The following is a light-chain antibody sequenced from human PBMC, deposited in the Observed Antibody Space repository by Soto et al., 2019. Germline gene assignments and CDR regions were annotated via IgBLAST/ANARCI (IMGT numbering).Light chain of an antibody. J-gene: IGKJ1*01. Sequence: EIVMTQSPATLSVSPGERATLSCRASQSVSSNLAWYQQKPGQAPRLLIYGASTRATGIAPRFSGSGSGTEFTLTISSMQSADFAVYYCQQYNNWPPWTFGQGTKVEIK. CDR3: QQYNNWPPWT. CDR1: QSVSSN. CDR2: GAS. V-gene: IGKV3-15*01.